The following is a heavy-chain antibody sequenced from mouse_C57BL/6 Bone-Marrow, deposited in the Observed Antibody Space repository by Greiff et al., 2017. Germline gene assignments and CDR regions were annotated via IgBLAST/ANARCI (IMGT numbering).Heavy chain of an antibody. CDR3: TTELRYAMDY. D-gene: IGHD1-1*01. CDR2: IYPENGDT. CDR1: GFNIKDDY. Sequence: EVQLQESGAELVRPGASVKLSCTASGFNIKDDYMHWVKQRPEQGLEWIGWIYPENGDTQYASKFKGKATITADTSSNTAYLQLSSLTSEDTAVYSCTTELRYAMDYWGQGTSVTVSS. J-gene: IGHJ4*01. V-gene: IGHV14-4*01.